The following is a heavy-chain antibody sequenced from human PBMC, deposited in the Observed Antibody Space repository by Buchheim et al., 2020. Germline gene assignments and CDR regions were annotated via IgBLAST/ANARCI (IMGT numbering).Heavy chain of an antibody. Sequence: QVQLQQWGAGLLKPSETLSLTCAVYGGSFSGYYWSWIRQPPGKGLEWIGEINHSGSTNYNPSLKSRVTISVDTSKNQFSLKLRSVTAADTAVYYCARCLPSLGSGKNYYGMDVWGQGTT. J-gene: IGHJ6*02. CDR2: INHSGST. V-gene: IGHV4-34*01. CDR3: ARCLPSLGSGKNYYGMDV. D-gene: IGHD3-3*01. CDR1: GGSFSGYY.